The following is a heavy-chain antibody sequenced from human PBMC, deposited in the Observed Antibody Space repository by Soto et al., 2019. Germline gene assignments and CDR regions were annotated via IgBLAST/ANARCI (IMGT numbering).Heavy chain of an antibody. CDR3: ANALGELWFGDLLPDY. Sequence: PGGSLRLACAASGFTFSTYAMNWVRQTPGKGLDWVSSISGSGGSTYYADSVKGRFTISRDNSKNTLDLQMNSLRAEDTAVYYCANALGELWFGDLLPDYWGQGTLVTVSS. CDR2: ISGSGGST. CDR1: GFTFSTYA. D-gene: IGHD3-10*01. J-gene: IGHJ4*02. V-gene: IGHV3-23*01.